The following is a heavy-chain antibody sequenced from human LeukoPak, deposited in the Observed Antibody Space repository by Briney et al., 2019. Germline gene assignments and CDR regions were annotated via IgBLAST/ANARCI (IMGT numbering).Heavy chain of an antibody. V-gene: IGHV4-59*08. CDR3: ARLGGYYYGSGSQIDY. Sequence: SETLSLTCTVSGGSISSYYWSWIRQPPGKGLEWIGYIYYSGSTNYNPSLKSRVTISVDTSKNQFSLKLSSVTAADTAVYYCARLGGYYYGSGSQIDYWGQGTLVTVSS. J-gene: IGHJ4*02. CDR2: IYYSGST. CDR1: GGSISSYY. D-gene: IGHD3-10*01.